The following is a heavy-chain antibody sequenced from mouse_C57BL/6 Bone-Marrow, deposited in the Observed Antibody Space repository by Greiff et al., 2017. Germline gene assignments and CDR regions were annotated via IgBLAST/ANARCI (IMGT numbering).Heavy chain of an antibody. V-gene: IGHV1-85*01. Sequence: QVQLQQSGPELVKPGASVKLSCKASGYTFTSYDINWVKQRPGQGLEWIGWIYPRDGSTKYNETFKGKATLTVDTYSSTAYMELHSLTSEDSAVYFCARDYGSSYWYFDVWGTGTTVTVSS. CDR3: ARDYGSSYWYFDV. D-gene: IGHD1-1*01. CDR1: GYTFTSYD. J-gene: IGHJ1*03. CDR2: IYPRDGST.